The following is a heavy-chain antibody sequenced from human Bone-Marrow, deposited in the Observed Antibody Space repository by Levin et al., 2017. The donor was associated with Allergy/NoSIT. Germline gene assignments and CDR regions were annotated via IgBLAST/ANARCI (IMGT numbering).Heavy chain of an antibody. J-gene: IGHJ3*02. CDR2: ISYDGSNK. CDR1: GFTFSSYA. Sequence: PGGSLRLSCAASGFTFSSYAMHWVRQAPGKGLEWVAVISYDGSNKYYADSVKGRFTISRDNSKNTLYLQMNSLRAEDTAVYYCARVRDRPGYGDAFDIWGQGTMVTVSS. CDR3: ARVRDRPGYGDAFDI. V-gene: IGHV3-30-3*01. D-gene: IGHD5-18*01.